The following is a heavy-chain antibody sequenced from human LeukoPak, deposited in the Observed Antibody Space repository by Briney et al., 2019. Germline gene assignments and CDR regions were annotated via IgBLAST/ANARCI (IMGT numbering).Heavy chain of an antibody. J-gene: IGHJ3*02. Sequence: SETLSLTCTVSGGSISTYYWSWIRQPPGKGLEWIGYIYYSGSTNYNPSLKSRVTISVDTSKNQFSLKLRSVTAADTAIYYCARQGYDILTGYIDAFDIWGQGTMVTVSS. CDR2: IYYSGST. V-gene: IGHV4-59*08. D-gene: IGHD3-9*01. CDR1: GGSISTYY. CDR3: ARQGYDILTGYIDAFDI.